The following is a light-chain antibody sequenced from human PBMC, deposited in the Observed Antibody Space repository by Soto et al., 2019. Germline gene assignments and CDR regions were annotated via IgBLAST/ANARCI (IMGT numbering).Light chain of an antibody. Sequence: DIVMTQSPLSLPVTPGEPASISCRSSQSLLHSNGYKYLDWYLQKPGQSPQLLIYLGSNRASGVPDRFSGSGSGTEYTLKISRVEAEDVWVYYCMQTLQAPRTFGQGTKVELK. J-gene: IGKJ1*01. CDR1: QSLLHSNGYKY. CDR3: MQTLQAPRT. CDR2: LGS. V-gene: IGKV2-28*01.